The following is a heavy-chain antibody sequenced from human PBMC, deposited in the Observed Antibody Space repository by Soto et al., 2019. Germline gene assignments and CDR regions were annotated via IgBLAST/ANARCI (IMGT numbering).Heavy chain of an antibody. V-gene: IGHV4-59*01. CDR1: GGSISSYY. CDR2: IYYSGST. D-gene: IGHD3-22*01. J-gene: IGHJ3*02. CDR3: ARDDYDSSGYYYRAFDI. Sequence: SETLSLTCTVSGGSISSYYWSWIRQPPGKGLEWIGYIYYSGSTNYNPSLKSRVTISVDTSKNQFPLKLSSVTAADTAVYYCARDDYDSSGYYYRAFDIWGQGTMVTVSS.